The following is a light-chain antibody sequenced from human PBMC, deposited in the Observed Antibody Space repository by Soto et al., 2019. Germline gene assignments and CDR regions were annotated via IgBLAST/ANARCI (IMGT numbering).Light chain of an antibody. V-gene: IGKV3-11*01. CDR2: DEF. CDR1: QSVSGY. J-gene: IGKJ5*01. Sequence: VLTQSPATLSVSPGDRGTLSCRASQSVSGYLAWYQQKIGQPPRLLIYDEFNRAAGIPDRLSGSGSGTDFNLTISRLEPEDFAIYYCQXRSDWPITCGQGTRLEIK. CDR3: QXRSDWPIT.